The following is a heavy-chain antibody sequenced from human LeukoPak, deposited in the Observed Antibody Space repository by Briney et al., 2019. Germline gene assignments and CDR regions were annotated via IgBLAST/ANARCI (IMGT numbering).Heavy chain of an antibody. V-gene: IGHV3-53*01. Sequence: PGGSLRLSCAASGFTVSNNYMSWVRQAPGKGLEWVSLIHRGGTTYYADSVKGRFTISRDNSKNTLYFQMNSLSAEDTAVYYCARVDGGQSIWGQGTLVTVSS. J-gene: IGHJ4*02. CDR2: IHRGGTT. CDR1: GFTVSNNY. CDR3: ARVDGGQSI. D-gene: IGHD6-6*01.